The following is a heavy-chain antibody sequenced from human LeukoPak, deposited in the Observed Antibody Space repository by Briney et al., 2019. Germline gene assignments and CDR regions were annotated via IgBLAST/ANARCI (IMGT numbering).Heavy chain of an antibody. CDR2: IYTSGST. D-gene: IGHD3-3*01. CDR3: ARVDVFGVVSSDYYYYYMDV. Sequence: SETLSLTCTVSGVSISSYHWTWIRQPAGKGLEWIGRIYTSGSTNYNPSLKSRVTMSVDTSKNQFSLKLSYVTAADTAVYYCARVDVFGVVSSDYYYYYMDVWGKGTTVTVSS. J-gene: IGHJ6*03. CDR1: GVSISSYH. V-gene: IGHV4-4*07.